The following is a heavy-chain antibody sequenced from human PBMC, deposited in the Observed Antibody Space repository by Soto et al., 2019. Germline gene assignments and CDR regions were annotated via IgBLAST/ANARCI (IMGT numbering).Heavy chain of an antibody. V-gene: IGHV3-21*01. CDR2: ISSSSSYI. J-gene: IGHJ6*02. CDR1: GFTFSSYS. D-gene: IGHD1-26*01. Sequence: GGSLRLSCAASGFTFSSYSMNWVRLAPGKGLEWVSSISSSSSYIYYADSVKGRFTISRDNAKNSLYLQMNSLRAEDTAVYYCARRHSGSYYDYYYYYGMDVWGQGTTVTVSS. CDR3: ARRHSGSYYDYYYYYGMDV.